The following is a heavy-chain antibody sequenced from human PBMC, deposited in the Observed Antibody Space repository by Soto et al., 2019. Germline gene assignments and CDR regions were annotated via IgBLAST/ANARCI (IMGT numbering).Heavy chain of an antibody. CDR3: ATDTGDIEVVPATT. Sequence: GGSLRLSCSGSGFTFSHHSLYWVRQAPGKGPEWLASISPSSTYIRYADSVKGRFTISRDNARNSLSLQMMNLRADDTAIYYCATDTGDIEVVPATTWGQGTLVTVSS. V-gene: IGHV3-21*04. D-gene: IGHD2-15*01. CDR2: ISPSSTYI. CDR1: GFTFSHHS. J-gene: IGHJ4*02.